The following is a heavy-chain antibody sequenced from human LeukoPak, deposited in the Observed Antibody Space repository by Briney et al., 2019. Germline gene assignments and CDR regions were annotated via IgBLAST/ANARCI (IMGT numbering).Heavy chain of an antibody. CDR2: ISSSSSYI. CDR1: GFTSSSYS. V-gene: IGHV3-21*01. Sequence: GGSLRLSCAASGFTSSSYSMNWVRQAPGKGLEWVSSISSSSSYIYYADSVKGRFTISRDNAKNSLYLQMNSLRAEDTAVYYCARDEAGKDAFDIWGQGTMVTVSS. J-gene: IGHJ3*02. D-gene: IGHD6-19*01. CDR3: ARDEAGKDAFDI.